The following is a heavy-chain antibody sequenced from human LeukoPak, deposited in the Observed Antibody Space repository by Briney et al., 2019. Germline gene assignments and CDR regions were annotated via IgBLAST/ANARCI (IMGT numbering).Heavy chain of an antibody. D-gene: IGHD6-19*01. Sequence: SETLSLTCAVSGGSITSNNWWSWVRQPPGRGLEWIGEIYHSGSTNYNPSLKSRVTISVDTSKNQFSLKLSSVTAADTAVYYCARDPFSGWYLGGAFDIWGQGTKVTVSS. CDR1: GGSITSNNW. CDR2: IYHSGST. J-gene: IGHJ3*02. V-gene: IGHV4-4*02. CDR3: ARDPFSGWYLGGAFDI.